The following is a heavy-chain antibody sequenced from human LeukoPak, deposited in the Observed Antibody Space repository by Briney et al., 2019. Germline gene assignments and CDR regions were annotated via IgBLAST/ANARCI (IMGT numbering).Heavy chain of an antibody. Sequence: SVKVSCTASGGTFSNYAISWVRQAPGQGLEWMGGIIPIFGTANYAQKFQGRVTITVDESMSTAYMELSSLRSEDTAVYYCARGLNYYDSSSYYYGVDYWGQGTLVTVSS. V-gene: IGHV1-69*13. J-gene: IGHJ4*02. CDR3: ARGLNYYDSSSYYYGVDY. CDR1: GGTFSNYA. CDR2: IIPIFGTA. D-gene: IGHD3-22*01.